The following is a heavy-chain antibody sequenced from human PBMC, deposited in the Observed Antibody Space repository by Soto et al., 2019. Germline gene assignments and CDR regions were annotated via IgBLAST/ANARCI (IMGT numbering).Heavy chain of an antibody. CDR2: IIPIFGTA. D-gene: IGHD2-2*01. CDR1: GGTFSSYA. CDR3: AAGEIIQGYCSSTSCYPARSYYYYGMDV. Sequence: VASVKVSCKASGGTFSSYAISWLRQAPGQGLEWMGGIIPIFGTANYAQKFQGRVTITADESTSTAYMELSSLRSEDTAVYYCAAGEIIQGYCSSTSCYPARSYYYYGMDVWGQGTTVTVSS. V-gene: IGHV1-69*13. J-gene: IGHJ6*02.